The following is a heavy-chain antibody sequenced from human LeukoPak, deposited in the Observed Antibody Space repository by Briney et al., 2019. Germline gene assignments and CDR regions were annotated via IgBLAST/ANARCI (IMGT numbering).Heavy chain of an antibody. J-gene: IGHJ4*02. D-gene: IGHD4-11*01. CDR3: ARVADYSNSAHADY. CDR2: INWNGGNT. Sequence: GGSLRLSCAASGFTFDDYGMSWVRQAPGKGLEWVSGINWNGGNTGYADSVKGRFTISRDNAENSLYLQMNSLRAEDTAVYYCARVADYSNSAHADYWGQGTLVTVSS. CDR1: GFTFDDYG. V-gene: IGHV3-20*04.